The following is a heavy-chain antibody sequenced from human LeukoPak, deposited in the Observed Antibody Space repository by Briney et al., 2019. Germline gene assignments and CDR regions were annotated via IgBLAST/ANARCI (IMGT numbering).Heavy chain of an antibody. CDR3: TTAGRTYYFDSSGYWNAFDI. D-gene: IGHD3-22*01. CDR1: GFTFSNAW. J-gene: IGHJ3*02. V-gene: IGHV3-15*01. CDR2: IKSKSDGGTT. Sequence: GGSLRLSCAASGFTFSNAWMSWVRQAPGKGLEWVGRIKSKSDGGTTDYAAPVKGRFTISRDYSKNTLNLQMKSLKTEDTAVYYCTTAGRTYYFDSSGYWNAFDIWGQGTMVTVSS.